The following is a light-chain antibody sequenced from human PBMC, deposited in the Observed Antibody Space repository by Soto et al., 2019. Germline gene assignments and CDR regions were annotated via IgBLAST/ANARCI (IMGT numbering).Light chain of an antibody. V-gene: IGKV3-20*01. CDR2: GAS. J-gene: IGKJ4*01. Sequence: EIVLTQSPGTLSLSPGERATLSCRASQSVTSTYLAWYQQKPGQAPRLLIYGASKRQSGVPARFSGGGSGTDLTLTISSLEPEDFAVYYCQQFSGSVTFGGGTRVDI. CDR1: QSVTSTY. CDR3: QQFSGSVT.